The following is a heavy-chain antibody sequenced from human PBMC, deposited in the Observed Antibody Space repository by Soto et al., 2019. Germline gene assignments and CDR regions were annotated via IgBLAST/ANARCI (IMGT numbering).Heavy chain of an antibody. V-gene: IGHV4-30-4*01. J-gene: IGHJ5*02. CDR1: GGSISSGDYY. CDR3: ARERATGIGGWFDP. CDR2: IYYSGST. Sequence: QVQLKESGPGLVKPSQTLSLTCTVSGGSISSGDYYWSWIRQPPGKGLEWIGYIYYSGSTYYNPSLKSRVTISVDTSKNQFSLKLSSVTAAGTAVYYWARERATGIGGWFDPWGQGTLVTVSS. D-gene: IGHD5-12*01.